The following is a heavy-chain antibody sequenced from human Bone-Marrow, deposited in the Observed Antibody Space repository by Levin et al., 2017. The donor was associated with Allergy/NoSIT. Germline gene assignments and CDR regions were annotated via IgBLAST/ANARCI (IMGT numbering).Heavy chain of an antibody. CDR1: GGTFSSYA. V-gene: IGHV1-69*13. Sequence: SVKVSCKASGGTFSSYAISWVRQAPGQGLEWMGGIIPIFGTANYAQKFQGRVTITADESTSTAYMELSSLRSEDTAVYYCARGALTAGHIVVVPAAMQGVWFDPWGQGTLVTVSS. J-gene: IGHJ5*02. D-gene: IGHD2-2*01. CDR2: IIPIFGTA. CDR3: ARGALTAGHIVVVPAAMQGVWFDP.